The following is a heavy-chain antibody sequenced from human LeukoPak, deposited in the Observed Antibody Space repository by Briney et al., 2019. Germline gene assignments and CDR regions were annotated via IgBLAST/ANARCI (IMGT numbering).Heavy chain of an antibody. Sequence: GGSLRLSCAASGFTFSSYSMNWVRQAPGKGLEWVSSISSSSSYIYYADSVKGRFTISRDNAKNSLYLQLNSLRAEDTAVYYCARDAPYYDFWSGRDYWGQGTLVTVSS. J-gene: IGHJ4*02. CDR2: ISSSSSYI. V-gene: IGHV3-21*01. D-gene: IGHD3-3*01. CDR3: ARDAPYYDFWSGRDY. CDR1: GFTFSSYS.